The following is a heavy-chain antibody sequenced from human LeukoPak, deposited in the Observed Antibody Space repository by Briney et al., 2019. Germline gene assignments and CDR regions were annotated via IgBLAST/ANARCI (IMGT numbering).Heavy chain of an antibody. CDR3: VGDGRDGYSIYFHH. CDR1: GFTFSSYP. Sequence: GGSLRLSCSASGFTFSSYPMHWVRQAPGKGLQYVSVISDNGLSTSYADSVKGGFTISRDNSKNTVYLQMSSLRAEDTAVYYCVGDGRDGYSIYFHHWGQGTLVTVSS. J-gene: IGHJ1*01. CDR2: ISDNGLST. D-gene: IGHD5-24*01. V-gene: IGHV3-64D*06.